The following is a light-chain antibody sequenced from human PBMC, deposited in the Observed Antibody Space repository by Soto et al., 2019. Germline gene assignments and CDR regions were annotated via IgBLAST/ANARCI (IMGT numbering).Light chain of an antibody. J-gene: IGKJ1*01. CDR1: QSVSSW. Sequence: DIQMTQPHSTLSASVGDRVTITCRASQSVSSWVAWYHLKPGKAPKLLIYKASTLETGVPSRFSGSGSRTEFTLTISSLQPDDFATYYCPHYASFSGTSGHGTKVAIK. V-gene: IGKV1-5*03. CDR3: PHYASFSGT. CDR2: KAS.